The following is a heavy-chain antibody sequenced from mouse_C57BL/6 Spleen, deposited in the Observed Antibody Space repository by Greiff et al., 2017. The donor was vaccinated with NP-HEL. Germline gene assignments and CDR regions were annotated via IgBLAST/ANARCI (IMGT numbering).Heavy chain of an antibody. CDR2: ISDGGSYT. Sequence: EVKLEESGGGLVKPGGSLKLSCAASGFTFSSYAMSWVRQTPEKRLEWVATISDGGSYTYYPDNVKGRFTISRDNAKNNLYLQMSHLKSEDTAMYYCARDNGYYCDYWGQGTTLTVSS. CDR3: ARDNGYYCDY. D-gene: IGHD2-2*01. J-gene: IGHJ2*01. CDR1: GFTFSSYA. V-gene: IGHV5-4*01.